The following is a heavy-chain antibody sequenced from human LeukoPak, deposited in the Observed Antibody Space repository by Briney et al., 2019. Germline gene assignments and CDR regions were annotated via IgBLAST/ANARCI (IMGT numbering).Heavy chain of an antibody. CDR2: IKQDVSEK. V-gene: IGHV3-7*01. Sequence: GGSLRLSCAASGFTFSSYWMSWVRQAPGKGLEWVANIKQDVSEKYYVYSVKGRFPISRDNAKNSLYLQMNILRAEDTAVYYCARDGWVPAAYYYYMDVWGKGTTVTVSS. D-gene: IGHD2-2*01. CDR1: GFTFSSYW. CDR3: ARDGWVPAAYYYYMDV. J-gene: IGHJ6*03.